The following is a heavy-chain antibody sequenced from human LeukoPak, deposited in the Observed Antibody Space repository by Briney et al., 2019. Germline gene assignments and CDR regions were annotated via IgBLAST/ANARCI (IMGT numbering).Heavy chain of an antibody. CDR1: GFTFSSYE. CDR2: ISSSGSTI. CDR3: ASSLGQWLVDTLDY. D-gene: IGHD6-19*01. Sequence: PGGSLRLSCAASGFTFSSYEMNWVRQAPGKGLEWVSYISSSGSTIYYADSVKGRFTISRDNAKNSLYLQMNSLRAEDTAVYYCASSLGQWLVDTLDYWGQGTLVTVSS. V-gene: IGHV3-48*03. J-gene: IGHJ4*02.